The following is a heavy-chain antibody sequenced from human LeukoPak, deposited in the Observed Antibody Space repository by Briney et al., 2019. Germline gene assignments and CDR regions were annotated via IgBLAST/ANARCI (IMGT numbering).Heavy chain of an antibody. J-gene: IGHJ5*02. V-gene: IGHV4-34*01. CDR1: GGSFSGYY. CDR3: ARGKNYDFWSGYYSRVWFDP. D-gene: IGHD3-3*01. CDR2: INHSGST. Sequence: SETLSLTCAVYGGSFSGYYWSWIRQPPGKGLAWIGEINHSGSTNYNPSLKSRVTISVDTSKNQFSLKLSSVTAADTAVYYCARGKNYDFWSGYYSRVWFDPWGQGTLVTVSS.